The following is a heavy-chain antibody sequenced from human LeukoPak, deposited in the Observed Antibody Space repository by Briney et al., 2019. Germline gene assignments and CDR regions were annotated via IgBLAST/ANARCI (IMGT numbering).Heavy chain of an antibody. CDR3: AKDLTSDY. Sequence: GGSLRLSCEGSGFTFSNYWMGWVRQAPGKGLQWVANIKTDGSEKYYVDSVKGRFTISRDNAKNSLYLQMSSLRAEDTAVYYCAKDLTSDYWGQGTLVTVSS. J-gene: IGHJ4*02. CDR1: GFTFSNYW. D-gene: IGHD1-14*01. V-gene: IGHV3-7*01. CDR2: IKTDGSEK.